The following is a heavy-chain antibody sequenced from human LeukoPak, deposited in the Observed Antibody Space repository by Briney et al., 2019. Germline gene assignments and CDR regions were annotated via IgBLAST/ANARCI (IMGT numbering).Heavy chain of an antibody. Sequence: ASVKVSCEVSGYTLTELSMHWVRQAPGKGLEWMGGFDPEDGETIYAQKFQGRVTMTEDTSTDTAYMELSSRRSEDTAVYYCATLAMVRGARDKTKTWVSSPKIYGMDVWGQGTTVTVSS. CDR3: ATLAMVRGARDKTKTWVSSPKIYGMDV. D-gene: IGHD3-10*01. J-gene: IGHJ6*02. CDR1: GYTLTELS. V-gene: IGHV1-24*01. CDR2: FDPEDGET.